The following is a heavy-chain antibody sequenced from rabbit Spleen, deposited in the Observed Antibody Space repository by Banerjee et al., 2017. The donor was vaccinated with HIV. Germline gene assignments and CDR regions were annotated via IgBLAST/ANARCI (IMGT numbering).Heavy chain of an antibody. CDR1: AFSFSDRDV. J-gene: IGHJ4*01. V-gene: IGHV1S45*01. D-gene: IGHD3-1*01. CDR2: INAATAKP. Sequence: QEQLKESGGGLVKPGGSLTLTCKASAFSFSDRDVMCWVRQAPGKGLEWIACINAATAKPVYATWAKGRFTISRTSSTTVTLQMTSLAAADTATYFCARDLASVVGWNFNLWGQGTLVTVS. CDR3: ARDLASVVGWNFNL.